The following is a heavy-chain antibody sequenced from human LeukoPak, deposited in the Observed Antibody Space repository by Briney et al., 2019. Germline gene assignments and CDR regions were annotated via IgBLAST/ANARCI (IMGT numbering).Heavy chain of an antibody. CDR3: ARDRPSAYTRPDY. CDR2: INWNGVTT. D-gene: IGHD3-16*01. Sequence: GGSLRLSCAASGFTFDDHGMSWVRQAPGKGLEWVSGINWNGVTTRYADSVKGRFTISRDNAKNSLYLQMNSLRAEDTALYYCARDRPSAYTRPDYWGQGTLVIVSS. CDR1: GFTFDDHG. V-gene: IGHV3-20*04. J-gene: IGHJ4*02.